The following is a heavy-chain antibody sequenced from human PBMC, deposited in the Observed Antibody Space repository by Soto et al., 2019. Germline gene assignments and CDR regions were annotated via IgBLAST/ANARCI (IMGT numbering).Heavy chain of an antibody. CDR1: GGSISDSSHY. D-gene: IGHD4-17*01. J-gene: IGHJ4*02. CDR3: ARHFGNYGDWAFDF. Sequence: QVLLQESGPGLVKPSETLSLTCTVSGGSISDSSHYWAWIRQPPGKELEWIATINYSGRTYYNPSLRSRVTISVDTSRDQFSLNLNSVTAADTAVYYCARHFGNYGDWAFDFWGQGTLVTVSS. V-gene: IGHV4-39*01. CDR2: INYSGRT.